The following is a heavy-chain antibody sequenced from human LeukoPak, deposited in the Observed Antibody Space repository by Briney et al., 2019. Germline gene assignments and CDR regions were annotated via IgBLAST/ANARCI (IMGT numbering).Heavy chain of an antibody. CDR2: INPSGGST. CDR3: ASGYCSGGSCYSGHY. V-gene: IGHV1-46*01. CDR1: GYTFTSYG. J-gene: IGHJ4*02. D-gene: IGHD2-15*01. Sequence: EASVKVSCKASGYTFTSYGISWVRQAPGQGLEWMGIINPSGGSTSYAQKFQGRVTTTRDTSTSTVYMELSSLRSEDTAVYYCASGYCSGGSCYSGHYWGQGTLVTVSS.